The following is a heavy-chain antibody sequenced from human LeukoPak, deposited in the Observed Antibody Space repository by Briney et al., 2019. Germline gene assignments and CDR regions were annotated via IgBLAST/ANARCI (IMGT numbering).Heavy chain of an antibody. Sequence: GGSLRLSCAASEFTFSTYTMNWVRQAPGKGLEWGSSISSSSVNRYTSYAALVKGRFDTYRDNEKHLLFLQMNSTRADDTAVYYCDRKTDNGDSNAFDFWGQGTLVTVSS. D-gene: IGHD1-14*01. CDR2: ISSSSVNRYT. CDR1: EFTFSTYT. V-gene: IGHV3-21*01. J-gene: IGHJ3*01. CDR3: DRKTDNGDSNAFDF.